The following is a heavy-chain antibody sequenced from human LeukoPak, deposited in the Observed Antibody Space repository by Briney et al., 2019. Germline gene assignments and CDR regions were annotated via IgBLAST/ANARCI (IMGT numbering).Heavy chain of an antibody. J-gene: IGHJ4*02. CDR3: AELRYSGSWLDY. CDR1: GFTFSSYG. Sequence: PGGSLRLSCAASGFTFSSYGMHWVRQAPGKGLEWVAVISYDGSNKYYADSVKGRFTISRDNSKNTLYLQMNSLRAEDTAVYYCAELRYSGSWLDYWGQGTLVTVSS. D-gene: IGHD1-26*01. CDR2: ISYDGSNK. V-gene: IGHV3-30*03.